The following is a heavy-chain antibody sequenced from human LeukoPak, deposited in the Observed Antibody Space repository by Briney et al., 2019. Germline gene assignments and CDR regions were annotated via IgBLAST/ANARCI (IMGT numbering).Heavy chain of an antibody. CDR3: ARGNGWKLHDY. D-gene: IGHD4-23*01. V-gene: IGHV4-4*07. CDR2: VSRSGGV. CDR1: DVTVTSAY. Sequence: SETLSLTCTVSDVTVTSAYWSWIRQSAGKGLEWIGRVSRSGGVLYNSSFRSRFTLSVDTSNNQFSLGEHSAPAADTAVYYCARGNGWKLHDYWGQGIQVTVSS. J-gene: IGHJ4*02.